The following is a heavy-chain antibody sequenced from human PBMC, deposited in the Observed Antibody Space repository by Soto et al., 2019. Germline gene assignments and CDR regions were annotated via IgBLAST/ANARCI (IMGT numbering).Heavy chain of an antibody. CDR1: GFTVSSNY. Sequence: GGSLRLSCAASGFTVSSNYMSLVRQAPGKGLEWVSVIYSGGSTYYADSVKGRFTISRDNSKNTLYLQMNSLRAEDTAVYYCARDLGHYYYYGMDVWGQGTTVTVSS. D-gene: IGHD7-27*01. V-gene: IGHV3-53*01. CDR2: IYSGGST. J-gene: IGHJ6*02. CDR3: ARDLGHYYYYGMDV.